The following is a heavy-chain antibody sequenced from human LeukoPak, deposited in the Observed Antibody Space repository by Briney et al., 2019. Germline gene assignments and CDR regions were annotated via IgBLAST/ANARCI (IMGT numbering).Heavy chain of an antibody. D-gene: IGHD3-16*02. V-gene: IGHV4-34*01. CDR3: ASNFYDYVWGSYRLNWFDP. CDR1: GFTFSSYA. Sequence: GSLRLSCAASGFTFSSYAMSWIRQPPGKGLEWIGEINHSGSTNYNPSLKSRVTISVDTSENQFSLKLSSVTAADTAVYYCASNFYDYVWGSYRLNWFDPWGQGTLVTVSS. J-gene: IGHJ5*02. CDR2: INHSGST.